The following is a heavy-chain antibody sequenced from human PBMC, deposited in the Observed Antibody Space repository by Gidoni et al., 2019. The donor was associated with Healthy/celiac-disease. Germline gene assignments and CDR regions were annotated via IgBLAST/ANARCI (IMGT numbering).Heavy chain of an antibody. D-gene: IGHD3-22*01. CDR1: GGSISSCVYS. Sequence: QLQLQESGSGLVKPSPTLSLTCAVSGGSISSCVYSCRWIRQPPGKGLEWIGYIYHSGSTYYNPSLKSRVTISVDRSKNQFSLKLSSVTAADTAVYYCARAPSYYDSSGYYPPAPFDYWGQGTLVTVSS. CDR2: IYHSGST. J-gene: IGHJ4*02. V-gene: IGHV4-30-2*01. CDR3: ARAPSYYDSSGYYPPAPFDY.